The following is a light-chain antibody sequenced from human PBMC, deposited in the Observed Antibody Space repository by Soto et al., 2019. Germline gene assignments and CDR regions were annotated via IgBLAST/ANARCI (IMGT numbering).Light chain of an antibody. Sequence: EILMTQSPATLSVSPGERATLSCRASQSVDSNLAWYQQKPGQAPRLLIYGASTRATGISARFSGSGSGTEFPLTISSLQSEDFGVYYCQQYNNWWTFGQGTKVDSK. CDR1: QSVDSN. CDR3: QQYNNWWT. J-gene: IGKJ1*01. V-gene: IGKV3-15*01. CDR2: GAS.